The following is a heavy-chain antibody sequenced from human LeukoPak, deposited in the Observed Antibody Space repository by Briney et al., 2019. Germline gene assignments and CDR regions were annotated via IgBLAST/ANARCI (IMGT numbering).Heavy chain of an antibody. Sequence: GGSLRLSCIASGFTVSSNYMTCGRHAPGKGLEWVSIIYSGGSTYYADSVKGRFTISRDNSKNTLYLQMNSLRAEDTAVYYCARGGAMIRGVFDYWGQGTLVTVSS. J-gene: IGHJ4*02. D-gene: IGHD3-10*01. CDR2: IYSGGST. CDR1: GFTVSSNY. V-gene: IGHV3-66*01. CDR3: ARGGAMIRGVFDY.